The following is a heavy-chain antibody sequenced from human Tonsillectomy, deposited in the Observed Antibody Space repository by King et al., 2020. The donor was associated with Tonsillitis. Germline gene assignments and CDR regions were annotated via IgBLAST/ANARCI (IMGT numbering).Heavy chain of an antibody. D-gene: IGHD1-26*01. CDR3: AGGLFRSYSADY. V-gene: IGHV4-59*01. CDR2: IYYSGST. Sequence: VQLQESGPGLVKPSETLSLTCTVSGGSISSYYWSWIRQPPGKGLEWIGYIYYSGSTNYNPSLKSRVTISVDTSKNQFSLKLSSVTAADTAVYYCAGGLFRSYSADYWGQGTLVTVSS. CDR1: GGSISSYY. J-gene: IGHJ4*02.